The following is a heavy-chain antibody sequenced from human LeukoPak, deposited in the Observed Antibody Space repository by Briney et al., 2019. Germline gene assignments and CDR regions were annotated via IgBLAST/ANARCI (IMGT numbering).Heavy chain of an antibody. Sequence: PGGSLRLSCVASGFTFSDYWMSWVRQAPGMGLEWVANIETDGDEKNYVDSVKGRFTISRDNARNSLYLQMSSLRAEDTAVYYCARDIPSGFYTPDYWGRGTLVTASS. CDR3: ARDIPSGFYTPDY. D-gene: IGHD5-12*01. J-gene: IGHJ4*02. CDR2: IETDGDEK. V-gene: IGHV3-7*01. CDR1: GFTFSDYW.